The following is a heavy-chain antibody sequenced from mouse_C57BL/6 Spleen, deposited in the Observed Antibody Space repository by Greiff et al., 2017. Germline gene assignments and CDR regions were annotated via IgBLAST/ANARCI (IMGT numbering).Heavy chain of an antibody. Sequence: EVQVVESEGGLVQPGSSMKLSCTASGFTFSDYYMDWVRQVPEKGLEWVANINHDGSSTYYLDSLKSRFIISIDNAKNMLYLQMSSVKSEDTATYYWARARLDYYAMDYWGQGTSVTVSS. CDR3: ARARLDYYAMDY. CDR1: GFTFSDYY. V-gene: IGHV5-16*01. J-gene: IGHJ4*01. CDR2: INHDGSST.